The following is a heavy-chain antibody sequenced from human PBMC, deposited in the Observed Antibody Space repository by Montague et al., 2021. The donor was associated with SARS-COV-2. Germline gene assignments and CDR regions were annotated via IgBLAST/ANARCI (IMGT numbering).Heavy chain of an antibody. CDR3: ADYGDTEPFQH. Sequence: SLRLSCAASGFTFGSYSMNWVRQAPGKGLEWVLYISRSSRTIYYADSVKGRITISRDNAKNSLYLQMNSLRAEDTAVYYCADYGDTEPFQHWGQGTLVTVSS. J-gene: IGHJ1*01. V-gene: IGHV3-48*04. D-gene: IGHD4-17*01. CDR2: ISRSSRTI. CDR1: GFTFGSYS.